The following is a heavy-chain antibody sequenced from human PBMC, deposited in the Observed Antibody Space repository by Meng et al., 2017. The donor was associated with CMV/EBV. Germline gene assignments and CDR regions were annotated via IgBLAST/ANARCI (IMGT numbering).Heavy chain of an antibody. CDR2: IYSTGGT. Sequence: QVQVRASGPGLVKPSETLSLTCSVSGGFFSGFFWTWIRQPAGKGLEWIGRIYSTGGTNYNPSFESRVTISLDGSNNQFSLKLNSVTAADTAIYYCARERGDDSGYNFDSWGQGTLVTVSS. V-gene: IGHV4-4*07. CDR3: ARERGDDSGYNFDS. CDR1: GGFFSGFF. D-gene: IGHD3-22*01. J-gene: IGHJ4*02.